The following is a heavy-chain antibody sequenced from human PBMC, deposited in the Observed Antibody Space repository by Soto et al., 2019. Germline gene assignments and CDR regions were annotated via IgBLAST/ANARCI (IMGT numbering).Heavy chain of an antibody. J-gene: IGHJ6*02. V-gene: IGHV3-30-3*01. CDR1: GFSFSSYA. CDR2: ISYDGSNK. D-gene: IGHD1-7*01. CDR3: AREAGELRSYYYGMDV. Sequence: GGSLRLSCEGSGFSFSSYAIHWARQAPGKGLEWVAVISYDGSNKYYADSVKGRFTISRDNSKNTLYLQMNSLRAEDTAVYYCAREAGELRSYYYGMDVWGQGTTVTVSS.